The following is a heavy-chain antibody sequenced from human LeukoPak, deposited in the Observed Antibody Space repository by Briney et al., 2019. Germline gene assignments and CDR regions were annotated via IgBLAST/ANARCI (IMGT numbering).Heavy chain of an antibody. CDR3: ARDGDATMVRVRDY. D-gene: IGHD3-10*01. J-gene: IGHJ4*02. CDR1: GFTFNSYW. V-gene: IGHV3-7*03. CDR2: MNQDGSVK. Sequence: GGSLRLSCAASGFTFNSYWMSWVRQAPGKGLEWVANMNQDGSVKYYVESVRGRFTISRDNAKNSLYLQMNSLRAEDTAVYYCARDGDATMVRVRDYWGQGTLVTVSS.